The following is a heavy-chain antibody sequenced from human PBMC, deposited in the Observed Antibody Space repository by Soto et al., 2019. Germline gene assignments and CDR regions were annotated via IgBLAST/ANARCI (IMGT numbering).Heavy chain of an antibody. CDR2: IIPLFGTT. D-gene: IGHD3-10*01. J-gene: IGHJ6*02. Sequence: QVQGVQSGVEVRRPGSSVKVSCKASGDTFKNCVISWVRQAPGQGLEWMGGIIPLFGTTDFAQRFQGRLTITTDESTTTAYMELSRLRSEDKATYYCAAELGFGKLSVVWGQGTTVIVSS. CDR3: AAELGFGKLSVV. V-gene: IGHV1-69*01. CDR1: GDTFKNCV.